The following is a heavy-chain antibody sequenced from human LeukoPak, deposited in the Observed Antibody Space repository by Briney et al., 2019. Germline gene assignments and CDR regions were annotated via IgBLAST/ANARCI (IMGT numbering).Heavy chain of an antibody. J-gene: IGHJ5*02. CDR2: IHASGSET. CDR3: ARAFHGNHYWEFDP. Sequence: GESLKISCLDSGYSFTNYWIGWVRQMPGKGLEWMGIIHASGSETIYSPSLQGQVTISADKSISTAFLQWSSLKASDTAMYYCARAFHGNHYWEFDPWGQGTLVAVSS. V-gene: IGHV5-51*01. CDR1: GYSFTNYW. D-gene: IGHD1-14*01.